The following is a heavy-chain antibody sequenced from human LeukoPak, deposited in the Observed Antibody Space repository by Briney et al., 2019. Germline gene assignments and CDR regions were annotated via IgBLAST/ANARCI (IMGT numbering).Heavy chain of an antibody. J-gene: IGHJ3*02. Sequence: SETLSLTCTVSGGSISSGSYYWSWIRQPAGKGLEWIGRTYTSGSTNYNPSLKSRATISVDTSKNQFSLKLSSVTAADTAVYYCARAEGVRGAFDIWGQGTMVTVSS. CDR1: GGSISSGSYY. V-gene: IGHV4-61*02. D-gene: IGHD1-14*01. CDR2: TYTSGST. CDR3: ARAEGVRGAFDI.